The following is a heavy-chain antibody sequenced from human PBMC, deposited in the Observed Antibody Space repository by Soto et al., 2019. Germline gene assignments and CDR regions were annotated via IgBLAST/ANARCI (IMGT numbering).Heavy chain of an antibody. Sequence: QVQLVQSGAEVKKPGASVKVSCKASGYTFTGYYMHWVRQAPGQGLEWMGWINPNSGGTNYAQKFQGRVTMTRDTSTSTVYMELSSLRSEDTAVYYCASPRSRTLVGHFDYWGQGTLVTVSS. J-gene: IGHJ4*02. V-gene: IGHV1-2*02. CDR1: GYTFTGYY. CDR2: INPNSGGT. CDR3: ASPRSRTLVGHFDY. D-gene: IGHD1-26*01.